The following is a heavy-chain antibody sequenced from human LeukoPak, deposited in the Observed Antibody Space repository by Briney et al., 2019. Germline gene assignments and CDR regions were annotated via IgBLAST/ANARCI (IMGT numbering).Heavy chain of an antibody. CDR3: ARSPSTSYDFWSGYYGYFDY. CDR1: GYTFTSYD. D-gene: IGHD3-3*01. V-gene: IGHV1-8*01. CDR2: MNPNSGNT. J-gene: IGHJ4*02. Sequence: ASVKVSCKASGYTFTSYDINWVRQATGQWLEWMGWMNPNSGNTGYAQKFQGRVTMTRNTSISTAYMELSSLRSEDTAVYYCARSPSTSYDFWSGYYGYFDYWGQGTLVTVSS.